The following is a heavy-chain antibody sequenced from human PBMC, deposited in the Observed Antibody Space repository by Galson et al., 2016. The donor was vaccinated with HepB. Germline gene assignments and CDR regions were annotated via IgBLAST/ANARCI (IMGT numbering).Heavy chain of an antibody. V-gene: IGHV6-1*01. CDR2: TYYRSKWYN. CDR3: ARDTVRSGWYLFYFDY. CDR1: GDSVSSHSAA. Sequence: CAISGDSVSSHSAAWNWIRQSQSSGLEWLGRTYYRSKWYNEYAVSVKSRITIKSDTSKNQFSLQLNSVTPDDTAVYYCARDTVRSGWYLFYFDYWGQGTLVTVSS. D-gene: IGHD6-19*01. J-gene: IGHJ4*02.